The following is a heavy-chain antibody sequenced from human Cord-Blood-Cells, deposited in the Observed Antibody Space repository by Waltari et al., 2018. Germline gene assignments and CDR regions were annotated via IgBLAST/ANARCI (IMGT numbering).Heavy chain of an antibody. Sequence: QGQLVQSGAEVKKPGSSVKVSCKASGGTFSSYAISWVRQAPGQGLEWMGRIIPILGIANYAQKFQGRVTITADKSTSTAYMELSSLRSEDTAVYYCARGTTGVVIDYWGQGTLVTVSS. V-gene: IGHV1-69*09. D-gene: IGHD3-3*01. CDR1: GGTFSSYA. CDR3: ARGTTGVVIDY. J-gene: IGHJ4*02. CDR2: IIPILGIA.